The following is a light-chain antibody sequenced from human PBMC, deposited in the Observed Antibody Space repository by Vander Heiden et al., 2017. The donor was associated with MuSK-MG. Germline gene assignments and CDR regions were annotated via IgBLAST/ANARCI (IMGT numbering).Light chain of an antibody. CDR1: QSVSSN. CDR3: QQYNNWPPRA. CDR2: DAS. Sequence: EILMTQSPATLSVSPGDRATLSCRASQSVSSNLAWYQQRPGQAPRLLIYDASTRASGIPARFSGSGYGTDFTLTISSLQSEDFAVYYCQQYNNWPPRAFGQGTKVEIK. J-gene: IGKJ1*01. V-gene: IGKV3-15*01.